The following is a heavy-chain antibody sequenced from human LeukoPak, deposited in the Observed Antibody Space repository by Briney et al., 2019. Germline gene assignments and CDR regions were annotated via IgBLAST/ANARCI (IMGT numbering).Heavy chain of an antibody. D-gene: IGHD3-22*01. J-gene: IGHJ5*02. CDR2: INTNTGNP. CDR1: GYTFTSYA. Sequence: GASVKVSCKASGYTFTSYAMNWVRQAPGQGLEWMGWINTNTGNPTYAQGFTGRFVFSLDTSVSTAYLQISSLKAEDTAVYYCARVSHSSGYYHTNPWGQGTLVTVSS. V-gene: IGHV7-4-1*02. CDR3: ARVSHSSGYYHTNP.